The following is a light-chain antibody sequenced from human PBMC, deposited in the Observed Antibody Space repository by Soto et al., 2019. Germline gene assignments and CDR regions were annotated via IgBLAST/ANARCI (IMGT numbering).Light chain of an antibody. J-gene: IGKJ1*01. Sequence: DIQMTQSPSTLPASVGDRVTITCRASQSISNWLAWYQQKPGTAPKVLIYAASTLQSGVPSRLSGSGSGTDFTLTISCLQSEDFATYYCQQYYSYPRTFGQGTKVDIK. CDR3: QQYYSYPRT. V-gene: IGKV1-5*01. CDR2: AAS. CDR1: QSISNW.